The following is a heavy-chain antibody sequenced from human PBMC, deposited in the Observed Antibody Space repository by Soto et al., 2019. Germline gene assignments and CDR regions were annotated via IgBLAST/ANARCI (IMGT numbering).Heavy chain of an antibody. V-gene: IGHV3-9*01. J-gene: IGHJ3*02. CDR3: AKDIGIQYRRSSGYAFDI. CDR1: GFTFDDYA. D-gene: IGHD6-6*01. CDR2: ISWNSGSI. Sequence: GGSLRLSCAASGFTFDDYAMHWVRQAPGKGLEWVSGISWNSGSIGYADSVKGRFTISRDNAKNSLYLQMNSLRAEDTALYYCAKDIGIQYRRSSGYAFDIWGQGTMVTVSS.